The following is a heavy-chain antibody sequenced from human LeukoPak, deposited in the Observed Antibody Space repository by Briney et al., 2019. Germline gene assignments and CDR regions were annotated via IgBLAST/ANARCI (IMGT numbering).Heavy chain of an antibody. CDR1: GFTFDDYA. CDR2: ISWNSGSI. D-gene: IGHD2-15*01. V-gene: IGHV3-9*03. J-gene: IGHJ6*04. CDR3: AKESCSGGSCYEMDV. Sequence: GGSLRLSCAASGFTFDDYAMHWVRQAPGKGLEWVSGISWNSGSIGYADSVKGRFTISRDNAKNSLYLQMNSLRAEDMALYYCAKESCSGGSCYEMDVWGKGTTVTVSS.